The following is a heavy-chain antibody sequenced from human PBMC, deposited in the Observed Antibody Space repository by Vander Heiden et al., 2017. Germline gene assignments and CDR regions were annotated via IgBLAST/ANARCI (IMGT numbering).Heavy chain of an antibody. J-gene: IGHJ3*02. CDR3: ARGSNALNDAFDI. D-gene: IGHD3-10*01. V-gene: IGHV3-30*01. CDR2: ISYDGSKK. CDR1: GFPFSSYA. Sequence: QVQLVESGGGVVQPGRSLRLSCAASGFPFSSYAMHWVRQAPGKGLEWVAVISYDGSKKYYADSVKGRLTISRDNSKNTLYLQMNSLRAEDTAVYYCARGSNALNDAFDIWGQGTMVTVSS.